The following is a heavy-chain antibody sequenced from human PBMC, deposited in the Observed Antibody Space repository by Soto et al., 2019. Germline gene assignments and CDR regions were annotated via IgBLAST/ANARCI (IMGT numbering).Heavy chain of an antibody. CDR3: ARRGVSSYYSNY. D-gene: IGHD2-15*01. Sequence: SETLSLTCTVSGGSISDSSYFWDWIRQTPGKGLEWIGNIYYSGSTYYNLSLKSRVTISVDTSKNQFSLKLSSVTAADTAVYYCARRGVSSYYSNYWGLGTLVTVSS. J-gene: IGHJ4*02. V-gene: IGHV4-39*01. CDR1: GGSISDSSYF. CDR2: IYYSGST.